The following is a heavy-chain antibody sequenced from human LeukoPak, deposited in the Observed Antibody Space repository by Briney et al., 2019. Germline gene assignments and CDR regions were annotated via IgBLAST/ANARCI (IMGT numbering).Heavy chain of an antibody. CDR2: IYSGGSP. CDR3: ARDLNYYDSSGYGH. Sequence: PGGSLRLSCAASGFTFSSYAMSWVRQAPGKGLEWVSVIYSGGSPYYADSVKGRFTISRDNSKNTLYLQMNSLRAEDTAVYYCARDLNYYDSSGYGHWGQGTLVTASS. J-gene: IGHJ4*02. CDR1: GFTFSSYA. D-gene: IGHD3-22*01. V-gene: IGHV3-53*01.